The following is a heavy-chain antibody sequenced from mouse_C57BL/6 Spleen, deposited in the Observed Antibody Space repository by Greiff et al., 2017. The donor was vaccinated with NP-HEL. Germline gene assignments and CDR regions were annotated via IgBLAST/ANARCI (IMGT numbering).Heavy chain of an antibody. CDR2: INPNNGGT. Sequence: VQLQQSGPELVKPGASVKMSCKASGYTFTDYNMHWVKQSHGKSLEWIGYINPNNGGTSYNQKFKGKATLTVNKSSSTAYMELRSLTSEDSAVYYCARDLFDGFYFDYWGQGTTLTVSS. V-gene: IGHV1-22*01. CDR3: ARDLFDGFYFDY. CDR1: GYTFTDYN. J-gene: IGHJ2*01. D-gene: IGHD2-3*01.